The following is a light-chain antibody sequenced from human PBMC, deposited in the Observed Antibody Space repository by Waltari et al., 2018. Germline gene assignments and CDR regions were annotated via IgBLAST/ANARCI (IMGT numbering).Light chain of an antibody. J-gene: IGLJ1*01. CDR1: TGDIGSYNY. CDR2: DVD. Sequence: QSALTQPASVSGSPGQPITITCTGTTGDIGSYNYVSWYQQYPGEAPKLIVYDVDNRPSGVSDRVSGSKSGNTASLTISGLQTEDEADYYCSSYTSGASVDVFGTGTRVTVL. CDR3: SSYTSGASVDV. V-gene: IGLV2-14*01.